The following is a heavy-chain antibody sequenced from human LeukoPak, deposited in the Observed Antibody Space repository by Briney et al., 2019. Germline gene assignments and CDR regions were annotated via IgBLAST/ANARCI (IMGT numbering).Heavy chain of an antibody. CDR2: VGGSDVVT. CDR1: GFTFSNYD. CDR3: ARHFAQWQCPGDH. V-gene: IGHV3-23*01. Sequence: RGAQRVSCAASGFTFSNYDVSWVRQSPGKGLEWGAVVGGSDVVTQYEDSVKGRSTVTRDNFKNTLYLQMNSLRAENTAIYYSARHFAQWQCPGDHWGQGTLVTVSS. J-gene: IGHJ4*02. D-gene: IGHD6-19*01.